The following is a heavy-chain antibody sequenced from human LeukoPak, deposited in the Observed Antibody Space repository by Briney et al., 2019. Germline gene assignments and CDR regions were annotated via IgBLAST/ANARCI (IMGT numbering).Heavy chain of an antibody. CDR1: GGSISNYY. V-gene: IGHV4-59*01. Sequence: PSETLSLTCTVSGGSISNYYWSWIRQPPGEELEWIGYIYFSGTTKYNPSLKSRVTISVDTSKNQFSLKLSSVTAAETAVYYCARGRCELPSWGQGTLVTVSS. CDR2: IYFSGTT. D-gene: IGHD1-26*01. CDR3: ARGRCELPS. J-gene: IGHJ5*02.